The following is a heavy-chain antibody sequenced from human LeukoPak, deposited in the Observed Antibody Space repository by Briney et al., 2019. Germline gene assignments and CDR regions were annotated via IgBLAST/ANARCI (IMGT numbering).Heavy chain of an antibody. J-gene: IGHJ4*02. CDR2: ISAYNGNT. D-gene: IGHD3-22*01. V-gene: IGHV1-18*01. Sequence: GASVKVSCKASGYTFTSYGISWVRQAPGQGLEWMGWISAYNGNTNYAQKLQGRVTMTTDTSTSTAYMGLRSLRSDDTAVYYCARVPDSSGYYYPIDYWGQGTLVTVSS. CDR1: GYTFTSYG. CDR3: ARVPDSSGYYYPIDY.